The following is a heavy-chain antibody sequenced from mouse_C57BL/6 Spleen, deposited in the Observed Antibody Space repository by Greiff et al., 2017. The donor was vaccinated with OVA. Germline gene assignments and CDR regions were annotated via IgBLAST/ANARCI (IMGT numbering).Heavy chain of an antibody. J-gene: IGHJ2*01. V-gene: IGHV5-9-1*02. Sequence: EVKVVESGEGLVKPGGSLKLSCAASGFTFSSYAMSWVRQTPEKRLEWVAYISSGGDYIYYADNVKGRFTISRDNARNTLYLQISSLKSEDTAMYYCTRETYYSNFFDYWGQGTTLTVSS. D-gene: IGHD2-5*01. CDR2: ISSGGDYI. CDR3: TRETYYSNFFDY. CDR1: GFTFSSYA.